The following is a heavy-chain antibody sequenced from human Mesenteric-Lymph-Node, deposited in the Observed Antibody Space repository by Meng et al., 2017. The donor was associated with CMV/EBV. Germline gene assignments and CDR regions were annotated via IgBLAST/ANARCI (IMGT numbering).Heavy chain of an antibody. CDR3: AATDYDSSAYRDY. V-gene: IGHV3-21*01. D-gene: IGHD3-22*01. J-gene: IGHJ4*02. CDR1: GFTFSSYA. Sequence: GESLKISCAASGFTFSSYAMSWVRQAPGKGLEWISSISSSISYIYYADSVKGRFTISRDNAKNSLYLQMNSLRAEDTAVYYCAATDYDSSAYRDYWGQGTLVTVSS. CDR2: ISSSISYI.